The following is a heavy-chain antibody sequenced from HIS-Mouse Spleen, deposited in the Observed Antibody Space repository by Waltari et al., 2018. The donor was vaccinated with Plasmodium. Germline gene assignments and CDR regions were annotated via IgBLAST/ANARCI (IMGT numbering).Heavy chain of an antibody. J-gene: IGHJ4*02. Sequence: QVQLQQWGAGLLKPSETLSLTCAVYGGSFSGYYWSWIRQPPGKGLEWIGEINHSGSTNYNPSLKSRVPISVDTSKNQFSLKLSSVTAADTAVYYCARGPGYSSGWYYFDYWGQGTLVTVSS. CDR2: INHSGST. V-gene: IGHV4-34*01. CDR1: GGSFSGYY. CDR3: ARGPGYSSGWYYFDY. D-gene: IGHD6-19*01.